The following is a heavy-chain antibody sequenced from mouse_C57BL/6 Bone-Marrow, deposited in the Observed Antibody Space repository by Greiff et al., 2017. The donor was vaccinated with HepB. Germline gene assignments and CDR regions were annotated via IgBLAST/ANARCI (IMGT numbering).Heavy chain of an antibody. Sequence: QVQLQQPGAELVKPGASVKMSCKASGYTFTSYWITWVKQRPGQGLEWIGDIYPGSGSTNYNEKFKSKATLTVDTSSSTAYMQLSSLTSEDSAVYYCARTVVESSFMDYWGQGTPVTVSS. CDR3: ARTVVESSFMDY. V-gene: IGHV1-55*01. CDR1: GYTFTSYW. CDR2: IYPGSGST. D-gene: IGHD1-1*01. J-gene: IGHJ4*01.